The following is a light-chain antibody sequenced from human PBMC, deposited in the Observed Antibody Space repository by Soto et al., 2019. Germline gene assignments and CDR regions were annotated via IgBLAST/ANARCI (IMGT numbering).Light chain of an antibody. V-gene: IGKV1-33*01. Sequence: DLQMTQSPSSLSASVGDRVTITCQASQDISNYLNWYQQKPGKAPKLLIYDASNLETGVPSRFSGSGSGTDFTFTISSLRPEDIATYYCQQYDNLPFGGGTKVEIK. CDR1: QDISNY. CDR3: QQYDNLP. CDR2: DAS. J-gene: IGKJ4*01.